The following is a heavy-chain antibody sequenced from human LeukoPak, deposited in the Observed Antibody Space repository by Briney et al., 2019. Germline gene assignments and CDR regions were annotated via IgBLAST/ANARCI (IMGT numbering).Heavy chain of an antibody. D-gene: IGHD6-19*01. J-gene: IGHJ2*01. CDR2: FSSSSNTI. CDR1: GFIFSSYS. CDR3: ARDAGYSSAWSHWYFDL. Sequence: PGGSLRLSCAGSGFIFSSYSMNWVRQAPGKGLEWVSYFSSSSNTIYYTDSVKGRFTISRDNAKNSLYLQMNSLRDEDTAVYCWARDAGYSSAWSHWYFDLWGRGTLVTVSS. V-gene: IGHV3-48*02.